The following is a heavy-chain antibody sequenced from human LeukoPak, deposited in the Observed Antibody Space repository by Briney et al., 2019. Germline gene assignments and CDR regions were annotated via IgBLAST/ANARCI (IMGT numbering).Heavy chain of an antibody. CDR2: MNPNSGNT. J-gene: IGHJ6*02. CDR1: GYTFTSYD. CDR3: ARVRRYYYGMDV. Sequence: ASVKVSSTASGYTFTSYDINWVRQAPRQGLEWMGWMNPNSGNTGYAQKFQGRVTMTRNTSISTAYMELSTLRSEDTAVYYCARVRRYYYGMDVWGQGTTVTVSS. V-gene: IGHV1-8*01.